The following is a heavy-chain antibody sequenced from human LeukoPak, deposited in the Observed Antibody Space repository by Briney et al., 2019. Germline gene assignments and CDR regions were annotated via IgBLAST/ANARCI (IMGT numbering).Heavy chain of an antibody. Sequence: GGSLRLSCAASGFTFSSYWMSWIRQAPGKGLEWVSAISGSGGSTYYADSVKGRFTISRDNSKNTLYLQMNSLRAEDTAVYYCASGLGATGYYYGMDVWGQGTTVTVSS. V-gene: IGHV3-23*01. CDR2: ISGSGGST. D-gene: IGHD1-26*01. CDR1: GFTFSSYW. J-gene: IGHJ6*02. CDR3: ASGLGATGYYYGMDV.